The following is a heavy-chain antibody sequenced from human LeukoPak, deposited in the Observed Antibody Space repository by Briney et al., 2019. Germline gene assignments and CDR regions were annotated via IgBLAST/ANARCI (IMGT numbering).Heavy chain of an antibody. J-gene: IGHJ6*02. CDR1: GFSFSNYD. Sequence: GGSLRLSCAASGFSFSNYDMHWVRQAPGKGLEWVAVIWYDGSNKYYADSVKGRFTISRDNSKNTLYLQMNSLRAEDTAVYYCARDPGDPSSSWHPDYYYYGMDVWGQGTTVTVSS. D-gene: IGHD6-13*01. CDR3: ARDPGDPSSSWHPDYYYYGMDV. V-gene: IGHV3-33*01. CDR2: IWYDGSNK.